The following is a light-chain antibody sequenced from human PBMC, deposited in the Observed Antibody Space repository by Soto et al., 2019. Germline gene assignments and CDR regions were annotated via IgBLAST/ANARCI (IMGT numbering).Light chain of an antibody. CDR1: QSVSSY. CDR3: QQRTNWPPST. Sequence: EIVLTQSPATLSLSPGERATLSCRASQSVSSYLDWYQQKPGQAPRLLIYDASNRATGTPARFSGSGSGTDFTLTISSLEPEDFAVYYCQQRTNWPPSTFGQGTKVDIK. J-gene: IGKJ1*01. V-gene: IGKV3-11*01. CDR2: DAS.